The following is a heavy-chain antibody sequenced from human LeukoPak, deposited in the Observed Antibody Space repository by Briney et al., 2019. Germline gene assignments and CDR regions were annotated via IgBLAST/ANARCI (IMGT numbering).Heavy chain of an antibody. CDR3: ARDSTPLDY. CDR1: GYTFNGNY. CDR2: INPNTGGT. Sequence: ASVKVSCKTSGYTFNGNYMHWVRQAPGQGLEWMGWINPNTGGTNYAQKFQGRVSMTRDTSISTAYMDLSRLRSDDTAVYYCARDSTPLDYWGQGTLVTVSS. D-gene: IGHD2/OR15-2a*01. J-gene: IGHJ4*02. V-gene: IGHV1-2*02.